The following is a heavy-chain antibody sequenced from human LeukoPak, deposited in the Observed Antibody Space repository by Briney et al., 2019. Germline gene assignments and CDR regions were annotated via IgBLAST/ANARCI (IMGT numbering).Heavy chain of an antibody. CDR2: INSDGSST. CDR1: GFTFSSYW. V-gene: IGHV3-74*01. CDR3: ARQGIHLWFDF. Sequence: PGGSLRLSCAASGFTFSSYWMHWVRQAPGKGLVWVSRINSDGSSTSYADSVKGRFTISRDNSKNTLYLQMNSLRAEDTAVYYCARQGIHLWFDFWGQGTLVTVSS. J-gene: IGHJ4*02. D-gene: IGHD5-18*01.